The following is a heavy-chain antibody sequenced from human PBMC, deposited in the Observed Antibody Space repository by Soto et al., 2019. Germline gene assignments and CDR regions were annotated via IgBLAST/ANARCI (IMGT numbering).Heavy chain of an antibody. J-gene: IGHJ6*02. D-gene: IGHD3-10*01. CDR3: TSWAVRGVHEYYYYGMDV. V-gene: IGHV3-73*01. Sequence: GGSLRLSCAASGFTFSGSAMHWVRQASGKGLEWVGRIRSKANSYATAYAASVKGRFTISRDDSKNTAYLQMNSLKTEDTAVYYCTSWAVRGVHEYYYYGMDVWGQGTTVTVSS. CDR2: IRSKANSYAT. CDR1: GFTFSGSA.